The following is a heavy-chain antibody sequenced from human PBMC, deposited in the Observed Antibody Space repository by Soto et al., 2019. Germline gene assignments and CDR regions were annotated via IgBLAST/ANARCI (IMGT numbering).Heavy chain of an antibody. CDR3: ARFYYDSSGYLPSPYYYYYGMDV. CDR1: GFTFSNYW. V-gene: IGHV3-74*01. Sequence: GGSLRLSCAASGFTFSNYWMHWVRQAPGKGLVWISRINDQGGSPTYADSVKGRFTISRDNSKNTVYLQMSSLRVEDTAVYYCARFYYDSSGYLPSPYYYYYGMDVWGQGTTVTVSS. CDR2: INDQGGSP. D-gene: IGHD3-22*01. J-gene: IGHJ6*02.